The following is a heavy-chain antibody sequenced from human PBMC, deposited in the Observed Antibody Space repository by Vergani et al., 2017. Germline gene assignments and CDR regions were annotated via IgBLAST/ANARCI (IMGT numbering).Heavy chain of an antibody. V-gene: IGHV1-18*04. J-gene: IGHJ2*01. CDR3: ARELGRYSSSWYFDL. CDR1: GYTFIVYG. Sequence: QVQLVQSGAEVQKPGASVKVSCKASGYTFIVYGISWVRQAPGQGLEWMGWISAYNGNTNYAQKLQGRVTMTTDTSTTRADMELRSLRSDDTAVYYCARELGRYSSSWYFDLWGRGTLVTVSS. D-gene: IGHD2-2*01. CDR2: ISAYNGNT.